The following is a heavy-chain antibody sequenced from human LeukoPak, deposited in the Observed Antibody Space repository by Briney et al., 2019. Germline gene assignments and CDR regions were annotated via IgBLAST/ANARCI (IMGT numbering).Heavy chain of an antibody. CDR2: IIPIFGTA. V-gene: IGHV1-69*13. CDR1: GGTFSSYA. J-gene: IGHJ4*02. Sequence: SVKVSCKASGGTFSSYAISWVRQAPGQGLEWMGGIIPIFGTANYAQKFQGRVTITADESTSTAYMELSSLRSEDTAVYYCAIDKSAAAGPTDLYYFDYWGQGTLVTVS. CDR3: AIDKSAAAGPTDLYYFDY. D-gene: IGHD6-13*01.